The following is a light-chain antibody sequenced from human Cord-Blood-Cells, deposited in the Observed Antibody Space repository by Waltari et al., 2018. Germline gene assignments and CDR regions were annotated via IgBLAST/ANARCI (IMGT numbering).Light chain of an antibody. CDR1: SSDGGGSKY. CDR3: SSYTSSSTRV. Sequence: QSALTQPAPVSGSPGQSITISCTGTSSDGGGSKYVPRYQQHLGKAPNFMIYDVSKRPSVVSYRFSGSKSGNAASLTISGLQAEDDADYYCSSYTSSSTRVFGGGTKLTVL. V-gene: IGLV2-14*01. CDR2: DVS. J-gene: IGLJ3*02.